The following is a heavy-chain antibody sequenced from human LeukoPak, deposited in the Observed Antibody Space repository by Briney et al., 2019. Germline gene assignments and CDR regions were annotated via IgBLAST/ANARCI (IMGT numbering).Heavy chain of an antibody. CDR3: ARVGDYGGNDY. D-gene: IGHD4-23*01. V-gene: IGHV4-34*01. CDR1: GGSFSGYY. CDR2: INHSGST. J-gene: IGHJ4*02. Sequence: SETLSLTCAVYGGSFSGYYWSWIRQPPGKGLEWIGEINHSGSTNYNPSLKSRVTISVDTSKNQFSLKLSSVTAADTAVYYCARVGDYGGNDYWGQGTLVTVSS.